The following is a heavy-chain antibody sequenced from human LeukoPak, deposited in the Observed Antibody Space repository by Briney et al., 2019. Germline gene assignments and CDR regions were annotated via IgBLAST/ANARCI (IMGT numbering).Heavy chain of an antibody. CDR2: IYYSGST. CDR3: ARGRDVVVAATVDNWFDP. Sequence: PSETLSLTCTVSGGSISSYYWSWIRQPPGKGLEWIGYIYYSGSTNYNPSLKSRVTISVDTSKNQFSLKLSSVTAADTAVYYCARGRDVVVAATVDNWFDPWGQGTLVTVSS. CDR1: GGSISSYY. D-gene: IGHD2-15*01. V-gene: IGHV4-59*01. J-gene: IGHJ5*02.